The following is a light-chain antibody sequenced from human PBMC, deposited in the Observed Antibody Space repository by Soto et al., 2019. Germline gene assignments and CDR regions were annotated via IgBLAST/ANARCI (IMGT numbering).Light chain of an antibody. CDR2: GAS. Sequence: ESVMTQSPATLSVSPGERATLSCWASESVSSHLAWYQQKPGLAPSLLIFGASTRATGVPARFIGSGSGTAFTLTISSLQSEDFAIYYCQHYNNWPHTFGQGTNLEIK. J-gene: IGKJ2*01. CDR1: ESVSSH. CDR3: QHYNNWPHT. V-gene: IGKV3-15*01.